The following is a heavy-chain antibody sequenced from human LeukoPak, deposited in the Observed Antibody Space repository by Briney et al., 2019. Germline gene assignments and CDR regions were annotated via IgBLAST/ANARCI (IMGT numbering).Heavy chain of an antibody. J-gene: IGHJ4*02. V-gene: IGHV1-58*02. CDR1: GFTFTSSA. D-gene: IGHD3-22*01. Sequence: TSVKASCKASGFTFTSSAMQRVRQARGQRLEWIGWIVVGSGNTNYAQKFQERVTITRDMSTSTAYMELSSLRSEDTAVYYCAAPGYYDSSGYSIWGQGTLVTVSS. CDR2: IVVGSGNT. CDR3: AAPGYYDSSGYSI.